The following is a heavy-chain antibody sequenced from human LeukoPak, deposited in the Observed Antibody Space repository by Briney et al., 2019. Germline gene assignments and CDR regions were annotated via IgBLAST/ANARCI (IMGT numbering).Heavy chain of an antibody. J-gene: IGHJ6*02. CDR1: GGSISSGGYY. CDR3: ARVPYYTMVRGVRTYYYYGMDV. Sequence: PSETLSLTCTVSGGSISSGGYYWSWIRQHPGKGLEWIGYIYYSGSTYYNPSLKSRVTISVDTSKNQFSLKLSSVTAADTAVYYCARVPYYTMVRGVRTYYYYGMDVWGQGPRSPSP. D-gene: IGHD3-10*01. V-gene: IGHV4-31*03. CDR2: IYYSGST.